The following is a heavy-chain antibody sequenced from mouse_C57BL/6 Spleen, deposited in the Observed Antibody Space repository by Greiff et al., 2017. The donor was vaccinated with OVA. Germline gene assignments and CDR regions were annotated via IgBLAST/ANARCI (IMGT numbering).Heavy chain of an antibody. D-gene: IGHD1-1*01. J-gene: IGHJ2*01. CDR2: LDPETGGT. CDR1: GYTFTDYE. Sequence: QVQLQQSGAELVRPGASVTLSCKASGYTFTDYEMHWVKQTPVHGLEWIGALDPETGGTAYNQKFKGKAILTADKSSSTAYMELSSLTSEASAVSYCTRSSYDDYFDYWGPGTTLTVSS. V-gene: IGHV1-15*01. CDR3: TRSSYDDYFDY.